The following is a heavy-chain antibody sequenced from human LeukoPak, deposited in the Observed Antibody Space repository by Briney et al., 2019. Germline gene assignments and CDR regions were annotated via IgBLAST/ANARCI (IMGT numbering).Heavy chain of an antibody. D-gene: IGHD4-17*01. CDR1: GGSITSHY. CDR2: ISYTGSP. V-gene: IGHV4-59*08. Sequence: PSETLSLTCSVSGGSITSHYWSWIRQSPGKGLEWISYISYTGSPRYNPSFQSRVTISLDTSKTHFSLKLTSVTTADMAVYYCARLLNNDNAGDPDTFDMWGPGTMVTVSS. J-gene: IGHJ3*02. CDR3: ARLLNNDNAGDPDTFDM.